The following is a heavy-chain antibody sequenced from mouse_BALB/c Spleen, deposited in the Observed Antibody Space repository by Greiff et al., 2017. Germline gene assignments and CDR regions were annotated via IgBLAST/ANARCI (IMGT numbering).Heavy chain of an antibody. D-gene: IGHD2-4*01. J-gene: IGHJ2*01. CDR3: TRGLRAYFDY. CDR2: IYPSDSYT. Sequence: VKLQQPGAELVRPGASVKLSCKASGYTFTSYWINWVKQRPGQGLEWIGNIYPSDSYTNYNQKFKDKATLTVDKSSSTAYMQLSSPTSEDSAVYYCTRGLRAYFDYWGQGTTLTVSS. V-gene: IGHV1-69*02. CDR1: GYTFTSYW.